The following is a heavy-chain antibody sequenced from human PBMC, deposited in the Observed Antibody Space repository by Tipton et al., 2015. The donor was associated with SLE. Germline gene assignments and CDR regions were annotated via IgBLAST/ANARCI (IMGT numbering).Heavy chain of an antibody. CDR1: GGSISSSSYY. CDR2: IYYSGRT. Sequence: TLSLTCTVSGGSISSSSYYWGWIRQPPGKGLEWIGSIYYSGRTYYNPSPKSRVTISVDTSKNQFSLKLSSVTAADTAVYYCARQPGIGAAFDIWGQGTMVTVSS. D-gene: IGHD3-10*01. CDR3: ARQPGIGAAFDI. V-gene: IGHV4-39*01. J-gene: IGHJ3*02.